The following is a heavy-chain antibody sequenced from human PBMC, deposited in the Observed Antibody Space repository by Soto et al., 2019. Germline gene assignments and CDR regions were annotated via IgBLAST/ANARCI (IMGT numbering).Heavy chain of an antibody. Sequence: EVQLVESGGGLVQPGGSLRLSCVDSGLTFDYYWMHWVRQAPGEGLMWVSRLQTDESHPAYADSVKGRFTNSKDNAKNTLYLQRNNLRGEDTAVYYCARGGDPDYWGQGTLVTVSS. CDR2: LQTDESHP. V-gene: IGHV3-74*01. J-gene: IGHJ4*02. CDR1: GLTFDYYW. D-gene: IGHD2-21*02. CDR3: ARGGDPDY.